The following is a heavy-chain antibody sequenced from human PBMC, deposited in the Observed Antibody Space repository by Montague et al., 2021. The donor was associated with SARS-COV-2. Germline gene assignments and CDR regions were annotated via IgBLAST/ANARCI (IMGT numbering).Heavy chain of an antibody. CDR3: ARRPSSGWSFDY. Sequence: SETLSLTCTVSAGSINNHYWSWIRQTPVKELEWIAYVYFSGTASYNPSLKSRVTISVDTSRNQFSLQLTSVTAADTAVYYCARRPSSGWSFDYWGQGTQVSVSS. CDR1: AGSINNHY. CDR2: VYFSGTA. D-gene: IGHD6-19*01. V-gene: IGHV4-59*08. J-gene: IGHJ4*02.